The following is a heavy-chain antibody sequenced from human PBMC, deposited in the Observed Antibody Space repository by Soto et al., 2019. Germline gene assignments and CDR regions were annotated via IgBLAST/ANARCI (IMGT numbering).Heavy chain of an antibody. CDR1: GFTFNSLS. V-gene: IGHV3-30*04. J-gene: IGHJ4*02. Sequence: QVQLVESGGGMVQPGTSLRLSCAASGFTFNSLSLHWVRQRPDKGLEWVAVISHDGRVTFYADFVKGRFTVSRDNSKHSIYLQVNSLRAEDPAAYYCAREPYGDSQYFDYWGQGTLVTVSS. CDR3: AREPYGDSQYFDY. CDR2: ISHDGRVT. D-gene: IGHD2-21*02.